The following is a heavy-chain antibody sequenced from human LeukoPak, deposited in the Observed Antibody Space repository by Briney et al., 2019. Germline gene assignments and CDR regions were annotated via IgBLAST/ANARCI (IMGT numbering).Heavy chain of an antibody. CDR3: ARQGALDYGVFYFDY. Sequence: PSETLSLTCTGSGGSIHSGGYYWSLIRQHPGKGLEWIEYIYYSGSAYYNPSLESRVTISVDTSKNQFSLKLSSVTAADTAVYYCARQGALDYGVFYFDYWGQGTLVTVSS. CDR1: GGSIHSGGYY. J-gene: IGHJ4*02. D-gene: IGHD4-17*01. CDR2: IYYSGSA. V-gene: IGHV4-31*03.